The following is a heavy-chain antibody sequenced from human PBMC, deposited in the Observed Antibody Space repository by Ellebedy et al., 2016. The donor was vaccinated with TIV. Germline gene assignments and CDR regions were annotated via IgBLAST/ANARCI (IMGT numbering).Heavy chain of an antibody. J-gene: IGHJ3*02. Sequence: SGPTLVXPTQTLTLTCTFSGFSFSDPGVGVGWIRQPPGKALEWLGFVYWDDDKRYSPSLKSRLTITKDTSKNQVVLIMSNMDPVDTATYYCAHRRDEYDYIWGGYRHDAFDIWGQGTVVTVSS. CDR2: VYWDDDK. CDR1: GFSFSDPGVG. V-gene: IGHV2-5*02. D-gene: IGHD3-16*02. CDR3: AHRRDEYDYIWGGYRHDAFDI.